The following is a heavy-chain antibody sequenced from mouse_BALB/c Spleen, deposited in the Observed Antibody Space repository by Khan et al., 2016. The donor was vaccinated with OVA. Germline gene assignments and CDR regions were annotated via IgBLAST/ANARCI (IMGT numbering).Heavy chain of an antibody. J-gene: IGHJ4*01. CDR1: GYTFTSHT. Sequence: QVQLQQSGAELARPGASVKMSCKASGYTFTSHTMHWVKQRPGQGLEWIGYINPRSGYNQYNQKFKDKATLTADISSSTAYMQLSSLTSEDSAVYYCARRTTEYALDYWGQGTSVTVSS. CDR2: INPRSGYN. CDR3: ARRTTEYALDY. V-gene: IGHV1-4*01. D-gene: IGHD2-14*01.